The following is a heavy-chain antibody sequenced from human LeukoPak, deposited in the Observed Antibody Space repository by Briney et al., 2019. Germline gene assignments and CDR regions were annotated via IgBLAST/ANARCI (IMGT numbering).Heavy chain of an antibody. CDR1: GFAFSNCG. CDR2: ISGSSDNT. CDR3: TKGPYGNSIYYGMDV. V-gene: IGHV3-23*01. Sequence: GGSLRLSCAATGFAFSNCGMSWVRLLPGKGLEWVSVISGSSDNTYYANSVKGRFTGSRDNSMNTLYLQMNNLRGEDTALYYCTKGPYGNSIYYGMDVWGQGTTVTVSS. D-gene: IGHD5-24*01. J-gene: IGHJ6*02.